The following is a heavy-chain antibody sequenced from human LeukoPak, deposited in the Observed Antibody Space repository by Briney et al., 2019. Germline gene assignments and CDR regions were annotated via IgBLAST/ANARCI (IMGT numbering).Heavy chain of an antibody. J-gene: IGHJ4*02. CDR3: ARRGLYDSSDY. CDR1: GGSISSYY. D-gene: IGHD3-22*01. Sequence: SETLSLTCTVSGGSISSYYWSWIRQPPGKGLEWIGSIYYSGSTYYNPSLKSRVTISVDTSKNQFSLKLSSVTAADTAVYYCARRGLYDSSDYWGQGTLVTVSS. CDR2: IYYSGST. V-gene: IGHV4-39*01.